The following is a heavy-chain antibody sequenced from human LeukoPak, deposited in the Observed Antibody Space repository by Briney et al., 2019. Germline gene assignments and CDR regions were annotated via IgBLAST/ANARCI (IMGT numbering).Heavy chain of an antibody. CDR2: IIPIFGTA. Sequence: GSSVKVSCKASGGTFSSYAISWVRQAPGQGLEWMGRIIPIFGTANYAQKFQGRATITTDESTSTAYMELSSLRSEDTAVYYCAREYSNWGANYYYYYMDVWGKGTTVTVSS. CDR3: AREYSNWGANYYYYYMDV. D-gene: IGHD4-11*01. J-gene: IGHJ6*03. CDR1: GGTFSSYA. V-gene: IGHV1-69*05.